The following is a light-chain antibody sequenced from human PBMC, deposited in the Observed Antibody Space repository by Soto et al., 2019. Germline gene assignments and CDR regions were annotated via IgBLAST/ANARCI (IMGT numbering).Light chain of an antibody. V-gene: IGKV3-20*01. CDR2: GAS. J-gene: IGKJ1*01. CDR1: QSVSSSY. Sequence: EKMFTQSPGSLSVSPGERATLSCRASQSVSSSYLAWYQQKPGQAPRLLIYGASSRATGIPDRFSGSGSGTDFTLTSSRPEVEDFAVYCCHQYGSSGTFGQGTKVDIK. CDR3: HQYGSSGT.